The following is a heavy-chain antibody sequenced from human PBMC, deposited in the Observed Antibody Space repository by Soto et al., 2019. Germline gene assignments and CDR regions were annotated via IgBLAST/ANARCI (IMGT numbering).Heavy chain of an antibody. Sequence: ASVKVSCKASGYTFTGCYIHWVRQAPGQGLEWMGWINPNSGGTNYAQEFQGRVTMTRDTSISTAYMGLSRLRSDDTAVYYCARDAYSGYETLDYWGQGTLVTVSS. J-gene: IGHJ4*02. D-gene: IGHD5-12*01. V-gene: IGHV1-2*02. CDR3: ARDAYSGYETLDY. CDR2: INPNSGGT. CDR1: GYTFTGCY.